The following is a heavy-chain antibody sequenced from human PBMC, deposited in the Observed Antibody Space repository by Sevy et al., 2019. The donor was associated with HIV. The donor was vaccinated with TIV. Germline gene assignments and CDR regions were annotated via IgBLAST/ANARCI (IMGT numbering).Heavy chain of an antibody. CDR2: ISSSSSYI. Sequence: GGSLRLSCAASGFTFSSYSMNWVRQAPGKGLEWVSSISSSSSYIYYADSVKGRFTISRDNAKNSLYQQMNSLRAEDTAVYYCARCVRDFWSGYPDYWGQGTLVTVSS. D-gene: IGHD3-3*01. V-gene: IGHV3-21*01. J-gene: IGHJ4*02. CDR3: ARCVRDFWSGYPDY. CDR1: GFTFSSYS.